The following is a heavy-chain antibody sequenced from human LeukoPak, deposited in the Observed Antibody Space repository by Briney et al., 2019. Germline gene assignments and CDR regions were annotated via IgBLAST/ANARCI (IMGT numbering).Heavy chain of an antibody. J-gene: IGHJ4*02. V-gene: IGHV3-23*01. D-gene: IGHD1-20*01. Sequence: GGSLRLSCAASGFTFTIYAISWVRQAPGKGLEWVSGISGSGGYTYYADSVKGRFTISRDNSKNTLYLQMNSLRAEDTAVYYCAKDKDNWNYLDYWGQGTLATVSS. CDR2: ISGSGGYT. CDR3: AKDKDNWNYLDY. CDR1: GFTFTIYA.